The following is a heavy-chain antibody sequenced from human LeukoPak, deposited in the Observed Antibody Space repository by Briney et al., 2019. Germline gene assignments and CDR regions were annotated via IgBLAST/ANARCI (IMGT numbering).Heavy chain of an antibody. Sequence: SETLSLTCTVSGGSISSYYWSWIRQPPGKGLEWIGYIYYSGSTNYNPSLKSRVTISVDTSKNQFSLKLSSVTAADTAVYYCAREAGVYCSGGSCYSSWFDPWGQGTLVTVSS. V-gene: IGHV4-59*01. CDR3: AREAGVYCSGGSCYSSWFDP. D-gene: IGHD2-15*01. CDR2: IYYSGST. J-gene: IGHJ5*02. CDR1: GGSISSYY.